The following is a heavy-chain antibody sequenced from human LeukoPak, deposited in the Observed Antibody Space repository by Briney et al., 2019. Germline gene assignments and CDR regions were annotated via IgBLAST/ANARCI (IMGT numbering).Heavy chain of an antibody. J-gene: IGHJ6*03. Sequence: GGSLRLSCAASGFTFSNAWMSWVRQAPGKGLEWVGRIKSKTDGGTTDYAAPVKGRFTISRDDSKNTLYLQMNSLKTEDTAVYYCTTISFGVVIRYYYYMDVWGKGTTVTVSS. CDR2: IKSKTDGGTT. D-gene: IGHD3-3*01. CDR1: GFTFSNAW. CDR3: TTISFGVVIRYYYYMDV. V-gene: IGHV3-15*01.